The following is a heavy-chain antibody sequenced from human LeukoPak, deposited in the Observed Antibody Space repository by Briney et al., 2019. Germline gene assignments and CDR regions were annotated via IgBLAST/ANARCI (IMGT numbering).Heavy chain of an antibody. J-gene: IGHJ4*02. Sequence: GGSLRLSCAASGFTVSSNYMSWVRQAPGKGLEWVSVIYSGGSTYYADSVKGRFTTSRDNSKNTLYLQMNSLRAEDTAVYYCAREPGVTQGNLWGQGTLVTVSS. D-gene: IGHD4-23*01. CDR1: GFTVSSNY. V-gene: IGHV3-66*01. CDR2: IYSGGST. CDR3: AREPGVTQGNL.